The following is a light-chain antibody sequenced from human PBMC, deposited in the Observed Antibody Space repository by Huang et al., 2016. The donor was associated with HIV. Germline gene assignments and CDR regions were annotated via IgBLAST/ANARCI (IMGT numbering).Light chain of an antibody. CDR3: QQYGRAPLT. Sequence: EIVLTQSPATLSLAPGERATLSCRASQSVSNNYVNWYRQKPGQAPRLLVYGASSRAPGTPDRFSGSGSGTDFTLTISRLEPEDFAVYYCQQYGRAPLTFGGGTRVEIK. CDR1: QSVSNNY. CDR2: GAS. J-gene: IGKJ4*01. V-gene: IGKV3-20*01.